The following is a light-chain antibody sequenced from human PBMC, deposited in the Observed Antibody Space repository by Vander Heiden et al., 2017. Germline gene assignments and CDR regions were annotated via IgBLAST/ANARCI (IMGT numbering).Light chain of an antibody. V-gene: IGKV1-39*01. Sequence: DIHMTQSPTSLSASVGDRVTIPCRASQSISKSLNWYQQKVEKAPNLLIYNASTLRSGVPARFSGSGSGTDFTLTISSLQPEDFAIYYCQQSDRPPLTFGGGTKVEIK. CDR1: QSISKS. CDR3: QQSDRPPLT. J-gene: IGKJ4*01. CDR2: NAS.